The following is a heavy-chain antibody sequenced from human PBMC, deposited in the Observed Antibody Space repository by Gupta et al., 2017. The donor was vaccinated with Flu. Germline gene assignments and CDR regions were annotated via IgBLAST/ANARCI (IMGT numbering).Heavy chain of an antibody. CDR2: MYSTGTT. J-gene: IGHJ4*02. CDR1: GALLSNGYY. D-gene: IGHD3-10*01. V-gene: IGHV4-39*01. Sequence: QVQLQQSGPALVKPSETLSLTCSVSGALLSNGYYWGWIRQPPGKGLELIGTMYSTGTTYYNPSLKSRLTMSEDTSKNQFSLKVTSVTAADTAVYYCARHRGVARYLDNWGQGTLVTVSS. CDR3: ARHRGVARYLDN.